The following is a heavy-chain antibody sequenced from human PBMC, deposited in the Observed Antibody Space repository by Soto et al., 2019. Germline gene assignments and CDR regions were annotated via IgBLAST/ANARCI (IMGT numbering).Heavy chain of an antibody. Sequence: ETLPLTCTVSGGSISSYYWSWIRQPPGKGLEWIGYIYYSGSTNYNPSLKSRVTISVDTSKNQFSLKLSSVAAADTAVYYCARRIGYYDSSGYPINWFDPWGQGTLVTVSS. CDR1: GGSISSYY. CDR2: IYYSGST. CDR3: ARRIGYYDSSGYPINWFDP. J-gene: IGHJ5*02. D-gene: IGHD3-22*01. V-gene: IGHV4-59*01.